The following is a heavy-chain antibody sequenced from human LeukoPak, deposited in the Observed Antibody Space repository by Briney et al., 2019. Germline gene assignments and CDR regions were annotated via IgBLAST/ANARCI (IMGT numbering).Heavy chain of an antibody. J-gene: IGHJ4*02. D-gene: IGHD3-22*01. CDR3: TRAMNYYDSQGVLSL. CDR2: IRSKAYGGTT. CDR1: GFTFGDYA. Sequence: PGGSLRLSCTASGFTFGDYAMSWVRQAPGKGLEWVGFIRSKAYGGTTEYAASVKGRLTISRDDSKSIAYLQMNSLKTEDTAAYYCTRAMNYYDSQGVLSLWGQGTLVTVSS. V-gene: IGHV3-49*04.